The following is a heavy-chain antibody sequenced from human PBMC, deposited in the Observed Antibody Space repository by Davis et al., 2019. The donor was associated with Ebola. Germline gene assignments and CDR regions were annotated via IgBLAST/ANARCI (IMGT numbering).Heavy chain of an antibody. Sequence: MPSETLSLTCSVSGGSINNNNIYWGWIRQPPGRGPEWIGSVYYTGSPSYNPSLQSRVTMSVDSSKNQFSLRLSSVTATDTAVYYCARHEGYCSRVRCAFYFDSWGQGTRVTVSP. CDR1: GGSINNNNIY. V-gene: IGHV4-39*01. J-gene: IGHJ4*02. D-gene: IGHD2-15*01. CDR2: VYYTGSP. CDR3: ARHEGYCSRVRCAFYFDS.